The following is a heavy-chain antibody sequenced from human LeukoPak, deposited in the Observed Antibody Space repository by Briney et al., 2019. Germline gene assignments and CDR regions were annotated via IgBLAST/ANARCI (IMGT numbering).Heavy chain of an antibody. V-gene: IGHV3-15*07. J-gene: IGHJ4*02. CDR2: IKSKTDGGTT. D-gene: IGHD5-24*01. CDR3: TTGRDGYNGGY. Sequence: PGGSLRLSCAASGFTFSSYGMHWVRQAPGKGLEWVGRIKSKTDGGTTDYAAPVKGRFTISRDDSKNTLYLQMNSLKTEDTAVYYCTTGRDGYNGGYWGQGTLVTVSS. CDR1: GFTFSSYG.